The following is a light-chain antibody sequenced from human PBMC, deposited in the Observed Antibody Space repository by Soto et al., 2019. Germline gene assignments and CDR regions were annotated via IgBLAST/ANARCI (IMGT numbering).Light chain of an antibody. V-gene: IGKV1-5*01. CDR3: QQYNSWGT. CDR2: DAS. Sequence: DSQMTQSPSTLSASVGDRVTITCRASQSISSWLAWYQQKPGRAPKLLIYDASSLESGVPSGFSGSGSGTEFTLTISSLQPDDFATYYCQQYNSWGTFGQGPKVDIK. CDR1: QSISSW. J-gene: IGKJ1*01.